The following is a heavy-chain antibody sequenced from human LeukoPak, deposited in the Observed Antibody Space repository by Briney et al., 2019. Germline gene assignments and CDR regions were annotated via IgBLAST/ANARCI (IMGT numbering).Heavy chain of an antibody. D-gene: IGHD3-22*01. CDR2: INWNSDNI. Sequence: PGGSLRLSCAASGFTFNDHAMYWVRQAPGKGLEWVSGINWNSDNIGYADSVKGRFTISRDDAKNSLFLQMNSLGAEDTALYYCARASYYYDTTGLGAVDIWGQGTMVTVSS. CDR3: ARASYYYDTTGLGAVDI. CDR1: GFTFNDHA. J-gene: IGHJ3*02. V-gene: IGHV3-9*01.